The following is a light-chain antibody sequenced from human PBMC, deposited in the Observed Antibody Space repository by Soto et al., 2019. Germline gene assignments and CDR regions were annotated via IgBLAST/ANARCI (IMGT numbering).Light chain of an antibody. J-gene: IGKJ4*01. Sequence: EIVLTQSPATLSLSPGERATLSCRASRSVSTFLAWYQQKPGQAPRLLIYDASKRVTGIPARFSGSGSGTDLTLTISSLEPEDFAVYYCQQRSSWPLTFGGGTKVDI. CDR3: QQRSSWPLT. V-gene: IGKV3-11*01. CDR2: DAS. CDR1: RSVSTF.